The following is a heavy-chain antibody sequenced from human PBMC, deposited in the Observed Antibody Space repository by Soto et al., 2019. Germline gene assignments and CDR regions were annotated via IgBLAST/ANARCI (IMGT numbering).Heavy chain of an antibody. Sequence: QVQLQESGPGLVKPSGTLSLTCAVSGDSVTSNVWWSWVRQPPGKGLEWIGEAYHNGLTDYNPSLKSRVTMSVDTSKPEFSLKLTALTAADTAIYYCARDAAVPGESDRFDYWGQGTLVTVSS. CDR1: GDSVTSNVW. CDR2: AYHNGLT. D-gene: IGHD6-19*01. J-gene: IGHJ4*02. CDR3: ARDAAVPGESDRFDY. V-gene: IGHV4-4*02.